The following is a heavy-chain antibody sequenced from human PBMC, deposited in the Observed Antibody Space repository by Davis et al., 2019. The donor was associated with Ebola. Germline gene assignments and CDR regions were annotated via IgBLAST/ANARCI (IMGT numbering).Heavy chain of an antibody. Sequence: GESLKISCAASGFTFSSYWMHWVRQAPGKGLVWVSRINNGGSTTYYAESVKGRFTHSRENSKNTLYLQMNSLRAEDTAVYYCAKAWATMPRSIAAAAHGMDVWGKGTTVTVSS. J-gene: IGHJ6*04. V-gene: IGHV3-74*01. D-gene: IGHD6-25*01. CDR3: AKAWATMPRSIAAAAHGMDV. CDR2: INNGGSTT. CDR1: GFTFSSYW.